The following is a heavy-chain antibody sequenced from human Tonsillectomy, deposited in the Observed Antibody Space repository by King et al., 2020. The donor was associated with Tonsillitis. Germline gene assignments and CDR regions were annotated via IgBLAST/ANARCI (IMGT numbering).Heavy chain of an antibody. V-gene: IGHV3-23*04. D-gene: IGHD3-22*01. Sequence: VQLVESGGGLVQPGGSLRLSCAASGFTFSSYAMNWVRQAPGKGLEWVSAISGSGGSPYYADSVKGRFTISRDNSKNTLCLQMNSLRAEDTAVYYCAKDPYYYDSSGYYWRVYYFDYWGQGTLVTVSS. J-gene: IGHJ4*02. CDR3: AKDPYYYDSSGYYWRVYYFDY. CDR1: GFTFSSYA. CDR2: ISGSGGSP.